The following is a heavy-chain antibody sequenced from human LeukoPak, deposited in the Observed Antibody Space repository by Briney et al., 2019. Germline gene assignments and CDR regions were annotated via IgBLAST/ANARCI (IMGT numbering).Heavy chain of an antibody. V-gene: IGHV3-49*04. D-gene: IGHD5-18*01. J-gene: IGHJ4*02. Sequence: GGSLRLSCTASGFTFGDYAMSWVRQAPGKGLEGVGFIRSKAYGGTTEYAASVKGRFTISRDDSKSIAYLQMNSLKTEDTAVYYCTRLWVDTAMSGIDYWGQGTLVTVSS. CDR2: IRSKAYGGTT. CDR3: TRLWVDTAMSGIDY. CDR1: GFTFGDYA.